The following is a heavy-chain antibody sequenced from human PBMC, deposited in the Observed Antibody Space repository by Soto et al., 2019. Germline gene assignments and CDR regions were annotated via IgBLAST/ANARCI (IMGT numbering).Heavy chain of an antibody. D-gene: IGHD1-1*01. CDR3: AKYDSATYYYYMDV. V-gene: IGHV3-23*01. Sequence: PGGSPRLSCAASGFTFSSYAMSWVRQAPGKGLEWVSAISGSGGSTYYADSVKGRFTISRDNSKNTLYLQMNSLRAEDTAVYYCAKYDSATYYYYMDVWGKGTTVTVSS. CDR2: ISGSGGST. CDR1: GFTFSSYA. J-gene: IGHJ6*03.